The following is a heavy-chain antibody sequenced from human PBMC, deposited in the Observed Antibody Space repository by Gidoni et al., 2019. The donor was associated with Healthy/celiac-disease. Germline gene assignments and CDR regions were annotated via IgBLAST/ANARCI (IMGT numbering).Heavy chain of an antibody. CDR3: ARAAITYGDYASGRYFDY. CDR2: IFHSGST. Sequence: QLQLQESGSGLVKPSQTLSLTCAVSRGSISSRGYSRSWIRQPPGKGLEWIGYIFHSGSTDYNPSLKSRVTISVDRSKNQFSLKLSAVTAADTAVYYCARAAITYGDYASGRYFDYWGQGTLVTVSS. J-gene: IGHJ4*02. D-gene: IGHD4-17*01. V-gene: IGHV4-30-2*01. CDR1: RGSISSRGYS.